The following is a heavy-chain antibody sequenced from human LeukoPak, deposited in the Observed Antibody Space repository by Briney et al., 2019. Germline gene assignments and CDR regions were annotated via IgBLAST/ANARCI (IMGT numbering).Heavy chain of an antibody. D-gene: IGHD3-10*01. V-gene: IGHV4-59*01. CDR2: IYYSGST. J-gene: IGHJ6*02. CDR1: GGSISSYY. CDR3: ARMETMVRAKSTYPYMDV. Sequence: SETLSLTCTVSGGSISSYYWSWIRQPPGKGLEWIGYIYYSGSTNYNPSLKSRVTISVDTSKNQFSLKLSSVTAADTAVYYCARMETMVRAKSTYPYMDVWGQGTTVTVSS.